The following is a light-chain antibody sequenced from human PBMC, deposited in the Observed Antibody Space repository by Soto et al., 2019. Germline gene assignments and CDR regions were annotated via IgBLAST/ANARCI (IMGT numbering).Light chain of an antibody. V-gene: IGLV2-8*01. Sequence: QSALTQPPSASGSPGQSVTISCTGTSSDVGGYDLVSWYQQHPGKAPKLILYEVAKRPSGVPDRFSGSKSGNTASLTVSGLQADDESDYYCRSFAGSNTLFGGGTKLTVL. J-gene: IGLJ2*01. CDR1: SSDVGGYDL. CDR3: RSFAGSNTL. CDR2: EVA.